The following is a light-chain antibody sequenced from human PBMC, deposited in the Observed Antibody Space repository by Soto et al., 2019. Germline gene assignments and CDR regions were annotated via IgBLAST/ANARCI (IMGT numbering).Light chain of an antibody. CDR3: HQYDSSPST. V-gene: IGKV3-20*01. CDR1: QSLNSNY. CDR2: GAS. J-gene: IGKJ1*01. Sequence: EIVLTQSPGTLSLSPGERAALSCRASQSLNSNYLAWYQQKPGQAPRLLIYGASNRATGIPDRFSGSGSGTDFTLTISRLEPEDFAVYHCHQYDSSPSTFGQGTKVEIK.